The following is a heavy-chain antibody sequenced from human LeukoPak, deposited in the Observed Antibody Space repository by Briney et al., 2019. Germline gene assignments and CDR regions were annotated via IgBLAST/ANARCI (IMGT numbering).Heavy chain of an antibody. J-gene: IGHJ4*02. CDR3: AHRPNSGWYYFDY. CDR1: GFSLATNGVG. V-gene: IGHV2-5*02. Sequence: SGPTLLQPTRTLTLTCTFSGFSLATNGVGVGWVRQPPEKALEWLSLIYWDDDARYSPSLRTRLTITKDTSKKQVVLTMTNMDPADTATYYCAHRPNSGWYYFDYWGQGTLVTVSS. CDR2: IYWDDDA. D-gene: IGHD2/OR15-2a*01.